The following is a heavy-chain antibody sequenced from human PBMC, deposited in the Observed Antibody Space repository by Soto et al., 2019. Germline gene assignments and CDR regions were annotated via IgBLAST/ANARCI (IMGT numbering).Heavy chain of an antibody. Sequence: ASVKVSCKASGYTFTGYYLHRVRQAPGQGLEWMGYINPDSGRTRYAQKFQGTVTTTRDTSITTAYLELSSLKYDDSAIFYCALSFSQTNIDVWGQGTTVTVSS. J-gene: IGHJ6*01. CDR1: GYTFTGYY. V-gene: IGHV1-2*02. CDR3: ALSFSQTNIDV. CDR2: INPDSGRT.